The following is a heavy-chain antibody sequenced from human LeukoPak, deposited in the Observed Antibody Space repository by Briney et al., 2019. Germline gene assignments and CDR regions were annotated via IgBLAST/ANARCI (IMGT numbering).Heavy chain of an antibody. CDR3: ARDWFDGDYDRFDY. CDR2: INQDGSQK. Sequence: PGGSLRLSCAVSGFTFSSYWMSWFRQAPGKGLEWVANINQDGSQKFSVDSVKGRFTISRDNATNSLSLQMNSLRVEDTAVYYCARDWFDGDYDRFDYWGQGTLVTVSS. CDR1: GFTFSSYW. V-gene: IGHV3-7*03. D-gene: IGHD4-17*01. J-gene: IGHJ4*02.